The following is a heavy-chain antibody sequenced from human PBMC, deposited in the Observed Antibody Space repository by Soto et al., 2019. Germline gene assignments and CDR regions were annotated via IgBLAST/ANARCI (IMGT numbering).Heavy chain of an antibody. J-gene: IGHJ4*02. D-gene: IGHD1-7*01. Sequence: EVQLVESGGGLVKPGGSLSLSCATSGLTFSKYAMSWVRQAPGGGLVWVSSMSGSSSTTYYADSVRGRFTISGDRSKNTLYLQMSSLRAEDTALYYCAKNQERELPRVIDFWGQGTLVTVSS. V-gene: IGHV3-23*04. CDR1: GLTFSKYA. CDR2: MSGSSSTT. CDR3: AKNQERELPRVIDF.